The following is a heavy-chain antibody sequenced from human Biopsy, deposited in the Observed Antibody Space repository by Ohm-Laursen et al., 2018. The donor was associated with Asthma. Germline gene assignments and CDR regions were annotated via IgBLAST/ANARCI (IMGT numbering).Heavy chain of an antibody. CDR3: ARTFPFWSPYHAEHYKL. Sequence: GSLRLSCAASGFTFGDYCMSWVRQVPGQGLEWVANIKHDGSEKNHVDSLKGRFTISRDNAKNLLFLQMNSLRAEDTAVYYCARTFPFWSPYHAEHYKLWGRGTLVTVSS. J-gene: IGHJ1*01. CDR1: GFTFGDYC. CDR2: IKHDGSEK. D-gene: IGHD3-3*01. V-gene: IGHV3-7*01.